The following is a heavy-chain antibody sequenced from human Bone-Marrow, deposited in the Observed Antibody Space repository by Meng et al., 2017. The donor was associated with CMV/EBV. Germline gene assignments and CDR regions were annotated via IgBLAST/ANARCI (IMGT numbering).Heavy chain of an antibody. CDR3: ARARDGTGTTWVLDD. CDR1: GGSFSGYY. Sequence: SETLSLTCAVYGGSFSGYYWSWIRQPPGKGLEWIGEINHSGSTNYNPSLKSRVTISVDTSKNQFSLKLSSVTAADTAVYYCARARDGTGTTWVLDDWGQGTLVTVSS. J-gene: IGHJ4*02. CDR2: INHSGST. D-gene: IGHD1-7*01. V-gene: IGHV4-34*01.